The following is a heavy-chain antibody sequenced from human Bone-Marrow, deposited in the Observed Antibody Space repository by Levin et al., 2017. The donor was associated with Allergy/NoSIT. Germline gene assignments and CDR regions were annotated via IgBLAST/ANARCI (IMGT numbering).Heavy chain of an antibody. D-gene: IGHD3-10*01. Sequence: GESLKISCAASGFTVSSHGMHWVRQAPGKGLEWAALIWSHGGNENYADSVKGRFAISRDTSKNMLYLQMNSLRAEDTAVYYCARDLSFGSLDYRGQGTLVTVSS. CDR3: ARDLSFGSLDY. CDR2: IWSHGGNE. V-gene: IGHV3-33*01. CDR1: GFTVSSHG. J-gene: IGHJ4*02.